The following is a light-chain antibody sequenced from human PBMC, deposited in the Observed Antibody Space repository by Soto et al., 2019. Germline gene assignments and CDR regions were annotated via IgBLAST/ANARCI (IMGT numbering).Light chain of an antibody. CDR3: QQSYLTPIT. J-gene: IGKJ5*01. CDR1: QSISSY. V-gene: IGKV1-39*01. Sequence: DIQMTQSPSSLSASVGDRVTITCRASQSISSYLNWYQQKPGKAPKLLIHAASSLQSGVPSRFSGSGSATDFTLTISSLQPEDFATYYCQQSYLTPITFGQGTRLEI. CDR2: AAS.